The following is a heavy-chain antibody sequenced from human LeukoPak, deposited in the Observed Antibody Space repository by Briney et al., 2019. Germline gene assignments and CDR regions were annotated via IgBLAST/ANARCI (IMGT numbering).Heavy chain of an antibody. CDR3: ARDLPITVTTYTQDY. V-gene: IGHV1-2*02. J-gene: IGHJ4*02. D-gene: IGHD4-17*01. CDR1: GYTFTGYY. Sequence: ASVKVSCKASGYTFTGYYMHWVRQAPGQGLEWMGWINPNSGGTNYAQKFQGRVTMTRDTSISTAYMELSRLRSDDTAVYYCARDLPITVTTYTQDYWGQGTLVTVSS. CDR2: INPNSGGT.